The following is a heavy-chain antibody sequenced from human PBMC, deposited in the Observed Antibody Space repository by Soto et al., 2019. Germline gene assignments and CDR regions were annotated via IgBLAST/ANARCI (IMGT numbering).Heavy chain of an antibody. V-gene: IGHV3-23*01. CDR2: ISGSGGST. J-gene: IGHJ4*02. CDR1: GFTFSSYA. Sequence: GGSLRLSCAASGFTFSSYAMNWVRQAPGKGLEWVSAISGSGGSTYYADSVKGRFTISRDNPKNTLYLQMNSLRAEDTAVYYCADNLCSGGSCSTYWGQGTLVTVSS. CDR3: ADNLCSGGSCSTY. D-gene: IGHD2-15*01.